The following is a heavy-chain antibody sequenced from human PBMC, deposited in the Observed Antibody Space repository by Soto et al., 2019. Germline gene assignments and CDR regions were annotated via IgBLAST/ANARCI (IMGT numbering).Heavy chain of an antibody. CDR2: SYWDDDE. CDR1: GFSLNTGGVG. Sequence: ITLKESGPTLVKPTQTLTLTCTFSGFSLNTGGVGVGWVRQPRGKAMEWLALSYWDDDERYRTSLRSRLNITKDTITNQVVLTMTNMDPEDTATYYCVRNWRYYGGDYYYGMDAWGQGTTVTVSS. V-gene: IGHV2-5*02. J-gene: IGHJ6*02. D-gene: IGHD3-10*01. CDR3: VRNWRYYGGDYYYGMDA.